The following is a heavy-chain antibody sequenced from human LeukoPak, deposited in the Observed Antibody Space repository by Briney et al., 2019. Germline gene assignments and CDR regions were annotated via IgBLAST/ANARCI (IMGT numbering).Heavy chain of an antibody. Sequence: ASVKVSCKASGYTFTSYGISWVRQAPGQGPEWMGWISAYNGNTNYAQKLQGRVTMTTDTSTSTAYMELRSLRSDDTAVYYCARRGYVDTAMGKGYYFDYWGQGTLVTVSS. V-gene: IGHV1-18*01. D-gene: IGHD5-18*01. CDR3: ARRGYVDTAMGKGYYFDY. J-gene: IGHJ4*02. CDR1: GYTFTSYG. CDR2: ISAYNGNT.